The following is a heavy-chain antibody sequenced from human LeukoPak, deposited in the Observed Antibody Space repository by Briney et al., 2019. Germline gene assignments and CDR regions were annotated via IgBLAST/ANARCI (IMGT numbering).Heavy chain of an antibody. CDR1: GGSISNYY. CDR3: ARRTPRDVLRYFDWLYYRGPFDY. CDR2: IYYTGST. Sequence: KPSETLSLTCTVSGGSISNYYWSWIRQPPGKGLEWIGYIYYTGSTNYNPSLKSRVTISIDTSKNQFSLKLSSVTAADTAVYYCARRTPRDVLRYFDWLYYRGPFDYWGQGTLVTVSS. V-gene: IGHV4-59*12. D-gene: IGHD3-9*01. J-gene: IGHJ4*02.